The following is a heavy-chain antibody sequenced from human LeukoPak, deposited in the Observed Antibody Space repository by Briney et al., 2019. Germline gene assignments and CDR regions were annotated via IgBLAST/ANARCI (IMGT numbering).Heavy chain of an antibody. D-gene: IGHD6-13*01. CDR1: GGSISSAGHY. V-gene: IGHV4-39*01. CDR3: ARHAGGISATGTRPFDY. Sequence: SETLSLTCTVSGGSISSAGHYWGWIRQPPGKEMEWIGHIYYTGTYYHNPSLKSRVTMSVDTSKNQFSLKLSSVTAADTAVYYCARHAGGISATGTRPFDYWGQGTLVTVSS. CDR2: IYYTGTY. J-gene: IGHJ4*02.